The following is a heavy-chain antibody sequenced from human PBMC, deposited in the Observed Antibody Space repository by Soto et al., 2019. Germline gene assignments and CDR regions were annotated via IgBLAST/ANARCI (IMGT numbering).Heavy chain of an antibody. J-gene: IGHJ4*02. CDR3: ARLAIFGVAIIRPRSYFDY. V-gene: IGHV4-34*01. CDR2: INHSGST. Sequence: QVQLQQWGAGLLKPSETLSLTCAVYGGSFSGYYWSWIRQPPGKGLEWIGEINHSGSTNYNPSLKSRVTISVDTSKNQFSLKLSSVTAADTAVYYCARLAIFGVAIIRPRSYFDYWGQGTLVTVSS. D-gene: IGHD3-3*01. CDR1: GGSFSGYY.